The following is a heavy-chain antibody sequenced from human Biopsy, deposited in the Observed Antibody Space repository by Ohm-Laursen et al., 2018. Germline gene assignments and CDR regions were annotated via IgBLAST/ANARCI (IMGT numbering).Heavy chain of an antibody. J-gene: IGHJ6*02. V-gene: IGHV1-46*01. D-gene: IGHD3-9*01. Sequence: ASVKVSCKASGYSFTKYYINWVRQAPGQGLEWMGIINPTGGTTSYAEKFQGRVTLTRDTSTGTVYLELNSLIYEDTALYYCARDETGSSVFGPYYYGMDVWGQGTTVSVSS. CDR1: GYSFTKYY. CDR2: INPTGGTT. CDR3: ARDETGSSVFGPYYYGMDV.